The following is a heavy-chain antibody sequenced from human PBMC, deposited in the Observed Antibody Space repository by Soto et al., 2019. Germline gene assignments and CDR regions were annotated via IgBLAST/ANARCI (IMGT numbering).Heavy chain of an antibody. Sequence: GGSLRLSCAASGFTVSSNYMSWVRQAPGKGLEWVSVIFSGGSTFYADSVKGRFTISRDNSKNTVFLQMNSLRAEDTAVYYCARVPAEAFAIWGHGTMVTVSS. V-gene: IGHV3-66*01. J-gene: IGHJ3*02. CDR3: ARVPAEAFAI. CDR1: GFTVSSNY. CDR2: IFSGGST.